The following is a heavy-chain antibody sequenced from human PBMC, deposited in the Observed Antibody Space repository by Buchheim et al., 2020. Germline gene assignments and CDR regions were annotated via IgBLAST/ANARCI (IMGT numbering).Heavy chain of an antibody. D-gene: IGHD3-22*01. V-gene: IGHV4-31*03. CDR3: VREDDSSGSFDY. Sequence: QVQLQESGPGLVKPSQTLSLTCTVSGGSISSGDYYWSWTRQHRGKGLEWIGYIYYSGSTFFNPSLKSRVIMSIDISKNQFSLNLRSVTAADTAVYYCVREDDSSGSFDYWGQGTL. CDR2: IYYSGST. J-gene: IGHJ4*02. CDR1: GGSISSGDYY.